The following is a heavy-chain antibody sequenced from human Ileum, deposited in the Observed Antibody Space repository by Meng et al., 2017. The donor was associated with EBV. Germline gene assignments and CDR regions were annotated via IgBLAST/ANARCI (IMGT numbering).Heavy chain of an antibody. Sequence: QVHLHESGPGLVQPSQTLSHTCPVSGDTLFNGGHYWTWLRQPPGKGLEWIGYIFYTGSTYYNPSLKSRVTISLDLSKNQFSLNLTSVTAADTAVYYCARDSNGDYGWVDPWGQGTLVTVSS. CDR2: IFYTGST. D-gene: IGHD4-17*01. CDR3: ARDSNGDYGWVDP. CDR1: GDTLFNGGHY. J-gene: IGHJ5*02. V-gene: IGHV4-30-4*01.